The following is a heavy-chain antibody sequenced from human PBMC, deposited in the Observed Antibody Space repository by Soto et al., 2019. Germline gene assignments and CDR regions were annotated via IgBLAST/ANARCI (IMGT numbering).Heavy chain of an antibody. CDR3: AMVDNYVTPTPQDV. J-gene: IGHJ6*02. CDR2: SSPYSGNT. CDR1: GYIFVNYG. V-gene: IGHV1-18*01. D-gene: IGHD3-16*01. Sequence: QVQLVQSGDEVRTPWSSVKVSCKASGYIFVNYGIAWVRQAPGQGLEWMGWSSPYSGNTHYASKVQGRLTMTTDTSTSTAYMDLGSLTSDDTAVYYCAMVDNYVTPTPQDVWGQGTTVTVSS.